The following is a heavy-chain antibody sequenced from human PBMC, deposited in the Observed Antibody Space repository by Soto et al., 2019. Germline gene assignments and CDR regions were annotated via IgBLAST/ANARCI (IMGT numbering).Heavy chain of an antibody. V-gene: IGHV5-51*01. CDR2: IYPGDSDT. Sequence: GEALKISCKGSGYSFTRYWIGWVRQMPGKGLEWMGIIYPGDSDTRYSPSFQGQVTISADKSINSVYLQWSSLKASDTATYYCARLGFNYDSLSGYHNVHHYYRIDVWGQGTTATVSS. CDR3: ARLGFNYDSLSGYHNVHHYYRIDV. J-gene: IGHJ6*02. D-gene: IGHD3-3*01. CDR1: GYSFTRYW.